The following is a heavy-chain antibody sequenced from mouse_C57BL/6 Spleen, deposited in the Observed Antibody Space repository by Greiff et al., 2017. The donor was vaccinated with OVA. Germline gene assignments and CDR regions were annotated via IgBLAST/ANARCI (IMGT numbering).Heavy chain of an antibody. D-gene: IGHD3-2*02. CDR2: IDPSDSYT. J-gene: IGHJ3*01. V-gene: IGHV1-50*01. CDR1: GYTFTSYW. CDR3: ARYNSSGYVFAY. Sequence: QVQLKQPGAELVKPGASVKLSCKASGYTFTSYWMQWVKQRPGQGLEWIGEIDPSDSYTNYNQKFKGKATLTVDTSSSTAYMQLSSLTSEDSAVYYCARYNSSGYVFAYWGQGTLVTVSA.